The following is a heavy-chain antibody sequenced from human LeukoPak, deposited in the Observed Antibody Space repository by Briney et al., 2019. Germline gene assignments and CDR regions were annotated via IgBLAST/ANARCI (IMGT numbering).Heavy chain of an antibody. D-gene: IGHD6-19*01. CDR3: ARDGGEIPVTGTLGFDL. V-gene: IGHV3-48*02. CDR2: ISSNSNTK. Sequence: QPGGSLRLSCAASKFTFSSFAMSWVRQAPGKGLEWVSYISSNSNTKYHADSVKGRFTISRDNAKDSLYLQMNSLRDEDTAVYYCARDGGEIPVTGTLGFDLWGQGTMVTVSS. CDR1: KFTFSSFA. J-gene: IGHJ3*01.